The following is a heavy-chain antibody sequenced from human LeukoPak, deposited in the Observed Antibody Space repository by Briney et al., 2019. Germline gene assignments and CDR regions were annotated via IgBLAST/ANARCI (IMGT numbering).Heavy chain of an antibody. Sequence: ASVKVSCKASGGTFSSYAISWARQAPGQGLEWMGRIIPILGIANYAQKFQGRVTITADKSTSTAYMELSSLRSEDTAVYYCARLFRGGSGSYYSHDAFDIWGQGTMVTVSS. CDR3: ARLFRGGSGSYYSHDAFDI. CDR1: GGTFSSYA. V-gene: IGHV1-69*04. J-gene: IGHJ3*02. CDR2: IIPILGIA. D-gene: IGHD3-10*01.